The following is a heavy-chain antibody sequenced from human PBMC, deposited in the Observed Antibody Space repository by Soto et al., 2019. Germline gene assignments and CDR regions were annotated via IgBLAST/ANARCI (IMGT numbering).Heavy chain of an antibody. J-gene: IGHJ6*02. CDR1: GGTFSTSA. CDR3: ARDKDRQQLGGNYYYILDV. CDR2: IMPVFPTP. Sequence: QVQLVQSGAEVKKPGSSVKVSCKASGGTFSTSAISWVRQAPGQGLEWVGGIMPVFPTPDYAQKFQGRGTITADESTTTAYLELTSLRTDDTAVYYCARDKDRQQLGGNYYYILDVWGQGTAITVSS. V-gene: IGHV1-69*12. D-gene: IGHD3-3*02.